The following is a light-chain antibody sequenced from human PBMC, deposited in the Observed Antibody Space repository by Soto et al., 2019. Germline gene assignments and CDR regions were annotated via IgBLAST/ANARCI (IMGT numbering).Light chain of an antibody. CDR1: QTISSW. J-gene: IGKJ4*01. CDR2: GAS. V-gene: IGKV3-20*01. Sequence: TQSPSSLSASVGDRVTLTCRASQTISSWLAWYQQKPGQVPRLLIYGASSRAAGIPDRFSGSGSGTDFSLTISRLEPEDFAVYYCQQYVGSPLTFGGGTKVDNK. CDR3: QQYVGSPLT.